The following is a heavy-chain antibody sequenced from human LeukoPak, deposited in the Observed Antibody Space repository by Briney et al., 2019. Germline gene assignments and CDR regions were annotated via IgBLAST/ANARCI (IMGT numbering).Heavy chain of an antibody. CDR2: IFHPGDT. D-gene: IGHD3-22*01. V-gene: IGHV4-39*01. CDR1: GGSISSSSYY. J-gene: IGHJ4*02. Sequence: SETLPLACMVSGGSISSSSYYKGWSRQPPGKGLEWIANIFHPGDTYYNPSLKSRATITVDTSKNQFSLKLSSVTAADTAVYYCARLVDYYDSRGYFDSWGQGTLVTVSS. CDR3: ARLVDYYDSRGYFDS.